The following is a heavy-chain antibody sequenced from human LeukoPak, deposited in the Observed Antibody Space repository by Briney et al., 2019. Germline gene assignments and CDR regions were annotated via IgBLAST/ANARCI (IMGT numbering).Heavy chain of an antibody. D-gene: IGHD3-3*01. CDR1: GFTFSSYA. CDR3: ARGSEWHGMDV. CDR2: INHSGST. J-gene: IGHJ6*02. Sequence: PGGSLRLSCAASGFTFSSYAMSWIRQPPGKGLEWIGEINHSGSTNYNPSLKSRVTISVDTSKNQFSLKLSSVTAADTAVYYCARGSEWHGMDVWGQGTTVTVSS. V-gene: IGHV4-34*01.